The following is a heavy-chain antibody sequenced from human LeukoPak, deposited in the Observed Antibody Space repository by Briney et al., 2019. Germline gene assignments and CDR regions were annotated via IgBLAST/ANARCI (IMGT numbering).Heavy chain of an antibody. CDR2: IIPIFGAA. V-gene: IGHV1-69*13. D-gene: IGHD3-3*01. CDR3: ARDPGPGITGYYYGMDV. Sequence: SVKVSCKASGGTFSSYAISWVRQAPGQGLEWMGGIIPIFGAANYAQKFQGRVTITADESTSTAYMELSSLRSEDTAVYYCARDPGPGITGYYYGMDVWGQGTTVTVSS. J-gene: IGHJ6*02. CDR1: GGTFSSYA.